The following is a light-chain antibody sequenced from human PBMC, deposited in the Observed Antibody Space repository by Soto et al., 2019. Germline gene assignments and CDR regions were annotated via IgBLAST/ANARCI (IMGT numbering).Light chain of an antibody. CDR1: QNIDNY. CDR3: QQGSSDRWT. Sequence: DIQMTQSPSSLSASVGDRVTISCRTSQNIDNYLNWYQQKPGTAPKLLIYTTSSLYSGVPSRFSGSGSGTDFTLTISSLQPEDFATYYCQQGSSDRWTFGQGTRVESK. J-gene: IGKJ1*01. CDR2: TTS. V-gene: IGKV1-39*01.